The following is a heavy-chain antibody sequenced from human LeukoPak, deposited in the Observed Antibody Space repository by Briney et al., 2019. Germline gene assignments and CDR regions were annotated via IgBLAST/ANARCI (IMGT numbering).Heavy chain of an antibody. J-gene: IGHJ6*02. CDR1: GGTFGSYA. D-gene: IGHD3-10*01. CDR3: ARPLNTMVRGITTATDFFSYAMDV. Sequence: ASVKVSCKASGGTFGSYAISWVRQAPGQGLEWMEGILPSFGATKYSQKFQDRVTITADVSTTTVYMDLTSLSSEDTALYYCARPLNTMVRGITTATDFFSYAMDVWGQGTAVTVSS. CDR2: ILPSFGAT. V-gene: IGHV1-69*13.